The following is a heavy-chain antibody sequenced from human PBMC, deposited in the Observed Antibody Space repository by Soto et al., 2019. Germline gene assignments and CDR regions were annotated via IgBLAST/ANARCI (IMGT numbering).Heavy chain of an antibody. CDR1: GFSFSDYY. J-gene: IGHJ4*02. CDR3: ARARLVVEGRFDY. Sequence: SGGSLRLSCAASGFSFSDYYMYWIRQAPGKGLEWLSYISSTATYTNYADSVRGRFTISRDSAKNSLYLDMNGLRAEDTAVYYCARARLVVEGRFDYWGQGTLVTVSS. D-gene: IGHD3-22*01. CDR2: ISSTATYT. V-gene: IGHV3-11*06.